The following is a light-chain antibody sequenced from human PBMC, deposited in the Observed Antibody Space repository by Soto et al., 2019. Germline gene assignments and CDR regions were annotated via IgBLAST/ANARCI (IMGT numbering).Light chain of an antibody. V-gene: IGKV1-39*01. CDR3: QQSYSTPPYT. CDR2: AAS. J-gene: IGKJ2*01. Sequence: DIQMTQSPSSLSASVGDRVTITCRASQSISSYLNWYQQKPGKAPKLLIYAASSLQSGVPSRFSGSVSGTDFTLTICSLQPEDFATYYCQQSYSTPPYTFGQGTKLEIK. CDR1: QSISSY.